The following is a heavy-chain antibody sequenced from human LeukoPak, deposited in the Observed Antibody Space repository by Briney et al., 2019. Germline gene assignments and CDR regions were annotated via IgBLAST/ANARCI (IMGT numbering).Heavy chain of an antibody. D-gene: IGHD3-16*01. CDR1: GGTFSSYA. CDR3: ATTGGDIYYYYMDV. CDR2: IIPIFGTA. V-gene: IGHV1-69*13. Sequence: SVKVSCKASGGTFSSYAISWVRQAPGQGLEWMGGIIPIFGTANYAQKFQGRVTITADESTSTTYMELSSLKSEDTAVYYCATTGGDIYYYYMDVWGKGTTVTISS. J-gene: IGHJ6*03.